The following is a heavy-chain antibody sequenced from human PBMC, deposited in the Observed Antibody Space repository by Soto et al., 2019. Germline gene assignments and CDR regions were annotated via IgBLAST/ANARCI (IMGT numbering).Heavy chain of an antibody. J-gene: IGHJ4*02. V-gene: IGHV4-39*01. CDR3: ARHVPWGGSLVHYFDN. Sequence: SETLSLTCTVSGDSISYRTYYWGWIRQPPGKGLEWIGSLYHSGTTYYNPSLKNRLTISVDTSKNQFSLKLSSVTAADTALYFCARHVPWGGSLVHYFDNWGQGALVT. D-gene: IGHD6-6*01. CDR2: LYHSGTT. CDR1: GDSISYRTYY.